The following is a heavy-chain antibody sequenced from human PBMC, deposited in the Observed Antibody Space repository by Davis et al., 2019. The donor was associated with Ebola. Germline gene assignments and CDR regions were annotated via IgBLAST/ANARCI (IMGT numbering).Heavy chain of an antibody. CDR3: ARRVDY. V-gene: IGHV3-7*01. J-gene: IGHJ4*02. Sequence: NSVEGRFTISRDNAKNSLYLQMNSLRAEDTAVYYCARRVDYWGQGTLVTVSS.